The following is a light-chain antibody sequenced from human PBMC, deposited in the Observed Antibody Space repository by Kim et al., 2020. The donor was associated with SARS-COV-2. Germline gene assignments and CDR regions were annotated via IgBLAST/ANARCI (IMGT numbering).Light chain of an antibody. CDR3: QQYNDWLRLT. V-gene: IGKV3-15*01. J-gene: IGKJ4*01. Sequence: SPGERAPLSCRASQSVSSNLAWYQQKPGQAPRLLMYGASTRATGVPARFSGSGSGTEFTLTIASLQSEDSAVYYCQQYNDWLRLTFGGGTKVEIK. CDR1: QSVSSN. CDR2: GAS.